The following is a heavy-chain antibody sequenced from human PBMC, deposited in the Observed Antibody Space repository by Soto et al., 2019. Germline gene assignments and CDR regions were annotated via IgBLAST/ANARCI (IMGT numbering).Heavy chain of an antibody. V-gene: IGHV3-23*01. CDR3: GKGSAATNYFYYATDV. CDR2: ISGSGGST. D-gene: IGHD2-15*01. J-gene: IGHJ6*02. Sequence: EVQLLESRGGSVQPGGSLRLSCAASGFTFGIYAMSWVRQAPGKGLEWVSFISGSGGSTYYADSVKGRFTISRDNSKKTLYLQMNSLRGEDTAVYYCGKGSAATNYFYYATDVWGQGTTVTVSS. CDR1: GFTFGIYA.